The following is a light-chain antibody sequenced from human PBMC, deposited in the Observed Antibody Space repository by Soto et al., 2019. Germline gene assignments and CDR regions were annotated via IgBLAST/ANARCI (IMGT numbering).Light chain of an antibody. CDR2: EVS. CDR1: SSDVGGYNY. V-gene: IGLV2-8*01. CDR3: SSYAGSNNLWV. Sequence: QSALTQPPSASGSPGQAVTISCTGSSSDVGGYNYVSWYQQHPGKAPKLMIYEVSKRPSGVPDRFSGSKSGNTASLTVSGLQAEDEADHYCSSYAGSNNLWVFGGGTKLTVL. J-gene: IGLJ3*02.